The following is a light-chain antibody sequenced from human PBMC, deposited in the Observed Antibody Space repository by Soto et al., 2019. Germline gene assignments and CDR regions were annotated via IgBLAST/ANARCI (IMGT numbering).Light chain of an antibody. J-gene: IGLJ1*01. Sequence: QAVLTQPPSVSWAPGQRVTISCTGSSSNIGAGYDVHWYQQLPGTAPKLLIYGNSNRPSGVPDRFFGSKFGTSASLAITGLQAEDEADYYCQSYDSSLSGSYIFGTGTKVPVL. V-gene: IGLV1-40*01. CDR1: SSNIGAGYD. CDR2: GNS. CDR3: QSYDSSLSGSYI.